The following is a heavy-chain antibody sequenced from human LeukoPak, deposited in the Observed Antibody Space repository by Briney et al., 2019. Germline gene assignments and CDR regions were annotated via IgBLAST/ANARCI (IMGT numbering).Heavy chain of an antibody. Sequence: ASVKVSCKASGYTFTGHYLHWVRQAPGQGPEWLGWINPKNGDTKYAQRFYGRVTLTRDTSVNTAYLDLISLTSDDTAVSFCVYRRTDCTVGNRYSDLAGNLDSWGQGTLVTVSS. CDR2: INPKNGDT. J-gene: IGHJ4*02. D-gene: IGHD2-15*01. CDR1: GYTFTGHY. V-gene: IGHV1-2*02. CDR3: VYRRTDCTVGNRYSDLAGNLDS.